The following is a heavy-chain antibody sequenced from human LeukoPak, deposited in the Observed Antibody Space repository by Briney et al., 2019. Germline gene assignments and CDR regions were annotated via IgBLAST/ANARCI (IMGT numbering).Heavy chain of an antibody. CDR3: ARRRSSTTGDAFDI. J-gene: IGHJ3*02. D-gene: IGHD2-2*01. V-gene: IGHV3-20*04. CDR1: GFTFYDYG. Sequence: GGSLRLSCAASGFTFYDYGMSWVRQAPGKGLEWVSGINWNGDSISYADSVSGRFTISRDNAKNSLYLQMNSLRAEDTALYSCARRRSSTTGDAFDIWGQGTMVTVSS. CDR2: INWNGDSI.